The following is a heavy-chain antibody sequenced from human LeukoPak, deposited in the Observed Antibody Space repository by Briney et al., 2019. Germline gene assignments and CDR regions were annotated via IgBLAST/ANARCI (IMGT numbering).Heavy chain of an antibody. CDR1: GYSFTSYW. D-gene: IGHD3-22*01. J-gene: IGHJ4*02. CDR2: IYPGDSDT. V-gene: IGHV5-51*01. CDR3: ARQVNYYDSSGYYLGPFDY. Sequence: GESLKISCKGSGYSFTSYWIGWVRQMPGKGPEWMGIIYPGDSDTRYSPSFQGQVTISADKSISTAYLQWSSLKASDTAMYYCARQVNYYDSSGYYLGPFDYWGQGTLVTVSS.